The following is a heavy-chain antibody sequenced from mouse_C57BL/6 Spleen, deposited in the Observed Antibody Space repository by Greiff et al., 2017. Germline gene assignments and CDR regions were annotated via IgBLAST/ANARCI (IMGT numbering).Heavy chain of an antibody. CDR2: ISDGGSYT. D-gene: IGHD4-1*01. V-gene: IGHV5-4*01. CDR3: ARDEGVGRVGFAY. CDR1: GFTFSSYA. J-gene: IGHJ3*01. Sequence: DVKLVESGGGLVKPGGSLKLSCAASGFTFSSYAMSWVRQTPEKRLEWVATISDGGSYTYYPDNVKGRFTISRDNAKNNLYLQMSHLKSEDTAMYYCARDEGVGRVGFAYWGQGTLVTVSA.